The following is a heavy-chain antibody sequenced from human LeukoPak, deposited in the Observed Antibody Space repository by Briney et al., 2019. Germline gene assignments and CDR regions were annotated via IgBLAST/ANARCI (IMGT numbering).Heavy chain of an antibody. CDR1: GGSISSYY. CDR3: ARDLSTKGLLLWFGELLYPSYNWFDP. Sequence: SQTLSLTCTVSGGSISSYYWSWIRQPAGKGLEWIGRIYTSGSTNYNPSLKSRVTMSVDTSKNQFSLKLSSVTAADTAVYYCARDLSTKGLLLWFGELLYPSYNWFDPWGQGTLVTVSS. CDR2: IYTSGST. D-gene: IGHD3-10*01. V-gene: IGHV4-4*07. J-gene: IGHJ5*02.